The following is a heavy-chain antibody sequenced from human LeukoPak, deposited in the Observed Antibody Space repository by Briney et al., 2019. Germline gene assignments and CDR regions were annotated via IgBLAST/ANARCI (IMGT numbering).Heavy chain of an antibody. CDR2: INTDGSIT. D-gene: IGHD6-19*01. J-gene: IGHJ4*02. CDR1: GFTFSSNW. Sequence: GGSLRLSCAASGFTFSSNWMHWVRQAPGKGLVWISRINTDGSITTYADSVKGRLTISRDNAKNTLYLQMNSLGAGDTAVYYCARGRLSSGWGLDYWGQGTLVTVSS. CDR3: ARGRLSSGWGLDY. V-gene: IGHV3-74*01.